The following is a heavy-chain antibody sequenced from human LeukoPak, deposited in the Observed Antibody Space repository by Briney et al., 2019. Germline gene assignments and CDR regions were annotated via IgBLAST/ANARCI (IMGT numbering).Heavy chain of an antibody. V-gene: IGHV4-34*01. CDR1: GGSFSGYY. CDR3: ARAPRAYCSTTGSCFQDY. J-gene: IGHJ4*02. D-gene: IGHD2-2*01. CDR2: INHSGST. Sequence: PSETLSLTCAVYGGSFSGYYWSWIRQPPGKGLEWIGEINHSGSTNYNPSLKSRVTISVDTSKNQFSLKLSSVTAADTAVYFCARAPRAYCSTTGSCFQDYWGQGPLVTVSS.